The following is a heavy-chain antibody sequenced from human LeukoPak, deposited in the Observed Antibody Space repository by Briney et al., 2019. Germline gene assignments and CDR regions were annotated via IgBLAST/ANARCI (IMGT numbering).Heavy chain of an antibody. CDR3: ARNIWGSDS. Sequence: PAETLSHTCTVSGASISSYYWSWVRLPPGKGLEWIGYIYHSGNIKYKPSLRSRVTISIDTSKSHFSLKLTSVTAADTADYYCARNIWGSDSWGQGTLVTVSS. CDR1: GASISSYY. V-gene: IGHV4-59*01. CDR2: IYHSGNI. J-gene: IGHJ4*02. D-gene: IGHD2/OR15-2a*01.